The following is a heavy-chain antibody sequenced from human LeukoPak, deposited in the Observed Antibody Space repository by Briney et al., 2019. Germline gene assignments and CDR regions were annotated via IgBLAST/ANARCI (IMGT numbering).Heavy chain of an antibody. CDR1: GGSISSGSYY. CDR2: IYTSGST. Sequence: PSQTLSLTCTVSGGSISSGSYYWRWIRQPAGKGLEWIGRIYTSGSTNYNPSLKSQLTISVDTSKNQSSLKLSSVTAADTVVYYCARLIVVAGGDWFDPGGQGTLVTVSS. D-gene: IGHD2-21*01. CDR3: ARLIVVAGGDWFDP. J-gene: IGHJ5*02. V-gene: IGHV4-61*02.